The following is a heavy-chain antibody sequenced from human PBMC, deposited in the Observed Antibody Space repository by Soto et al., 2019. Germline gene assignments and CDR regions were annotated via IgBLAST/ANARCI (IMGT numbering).Heavy chain of an antibody. CDR3: ARFASGKSAST. CDR2: IKYDGSEE. J-gene: IGHJ5*02. CDR1: GFTFSDYW. Sequence: GGSLRLSCAGSGFTFSDYWMSWARRAPGKGLEWVANIKYDGSEEYYVDSVRGRFTISRDNAMNSLHLQMNSLRADDTAVYYCARFASGKSASTWGQGTLVTVSS. V-gene: IGHV3-7*05. D-gene: IGHD5-12*01.